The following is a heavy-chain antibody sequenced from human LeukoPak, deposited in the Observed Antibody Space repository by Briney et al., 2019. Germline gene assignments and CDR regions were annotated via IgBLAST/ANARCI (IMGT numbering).Heavy chain of an antibody. D-gene: IGHD2-2*01. V-gene: IGHV3-23*01. CDR2: ISSSGGTT. CDR1: GFTFSTYA. CDR3: AKWGGTETIGTIWYGPLDH. J-gene: IGHJ4*02. Sequence: PGGSLRLSCAASGFTFSTYAVNWVRQAPGKGLEWVSAISSSGGTTYYADSVKGRFSISRDNSKNTLYLQMNSLRVRDTAIYYCAKWGGTETIGTIWYGPLDHWGQGTQVIVSS.